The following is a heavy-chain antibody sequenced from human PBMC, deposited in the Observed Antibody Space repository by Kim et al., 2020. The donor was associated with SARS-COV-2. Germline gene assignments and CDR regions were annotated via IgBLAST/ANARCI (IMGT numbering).Heavy chain of an antibody. Sequence: SETLSLTCTVSGCSISGYYWSWIRQPPGKGLEWIGYVYYTGTTNYNPSLTSRVIMSPDITQNQFSLTLTSGTAADAAVYYCSRLGSGAPNYYYYYIDVWG. CDR2: VYYTGTT. CDR3: SRLGSGAPNYYYYYIDV. V-gene: IGHV4-59*08. CDR1: GCSISGYY. D-gene: IGHD3-10*01. J-gene: IGHJ6*03.